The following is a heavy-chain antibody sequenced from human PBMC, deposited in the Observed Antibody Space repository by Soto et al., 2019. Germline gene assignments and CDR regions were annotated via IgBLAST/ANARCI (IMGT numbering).Heavy chain of an antibody. D-gene: IGHD4-17*01. CDR3: ARRYYGGNYWYFDL. J-gene: IGHJ2*01. CDR1: GGSISTYY. V-gene: IGHV4-59*08. CDR2: IHYSGST. Sequence: QVQLQESGPGLVKPSETLSLTCTVSGGSISTYYWSWIRQPPGKGLEWIGYIHYSGSTNYNPALKSRVAISVDTSKNQSSLKLTSVTAADTAVYYCARRYYGGNYWYFDLWGRGTLVTVS.